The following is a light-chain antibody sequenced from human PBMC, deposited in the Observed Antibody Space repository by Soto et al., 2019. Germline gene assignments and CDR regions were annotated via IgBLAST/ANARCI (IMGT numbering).Light chain of an antibody. V-gene: IGKV1-39*01. Sequence: DIQMTQSPSSLSASVVDRVTITCLASQSISRYLNWYQQKPGKAPKLLIYTASSLQSGVPSRFSGNGSGTEFTLTISSLQPDDFATYYCQQYNSYSITFGQGTRLEIK. CDR1: QSISRY. CDR2: TAS. J-gene: IGKJ5*01. CDR3: QQYNSYSIT.